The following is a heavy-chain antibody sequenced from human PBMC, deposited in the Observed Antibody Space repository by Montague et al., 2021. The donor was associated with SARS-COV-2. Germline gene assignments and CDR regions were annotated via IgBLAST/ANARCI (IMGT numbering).Heavy chain of an antibody. CDR1: GGSFSGYY. V-gene: IGHV4-34*01. Sequence: SETLSLTCAVYGGSFSGYYWTWIRQSPRKGLEWIGEINHSGSTNYNPSLKSRVTISVDTSKNQFSLKLSSVTAADMAVYYCACGEITTRGLIYYYGMDVWGQGTTVTGSS. CDR2: INHSGST. CDR3: ACGEITTRGLIYYYGMDV. J-gene: IGHJ6*02. D-gene: IGHD4-11*01.